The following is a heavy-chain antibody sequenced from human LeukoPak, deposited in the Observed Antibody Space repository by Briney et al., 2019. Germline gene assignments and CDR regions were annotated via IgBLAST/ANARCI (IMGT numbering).Heavy chain of an antibody. CDR3: TTTLYSSSSGDY. Sequence: GGSLRLSCAASGFTFSNAWMSWVRQAPGKGLEWVGRIKSKTDGGTTDYAAPVKGRFTISRDDSKNTLYLQMNSLKTEDTAVYYCTTTLYSSSSGDYWGQGTLVTVSS. CDR1: GFTFSNAW. CDR2: IKSKTDGGTT. V-gene: IGHV3-15*01. D-gene: IGHD6-6*01. J-gene: IGHJ4*02.